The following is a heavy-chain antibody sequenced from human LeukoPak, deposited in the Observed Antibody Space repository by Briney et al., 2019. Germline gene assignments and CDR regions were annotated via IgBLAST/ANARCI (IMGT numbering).Heavy chain of an antibody. CDR2: TSNDGSNK. CDR3: AKDLTTYYYSDN. V-gene: IGHV3-30*18. D-gene: IGHD3-9*01. CDR1: GFTFSSYG. Sequence: GRSLRLSCAASGFTFSSYGMHWVRQTPGKGLEWVAVTSNDGSNKYYADSVKGRFTISRDNSKNTLYLYMNSLRTEDTAVYYCAKDLTTYYYSDNWGQGTLVTVSS. J-gene: IGHJ4*02.